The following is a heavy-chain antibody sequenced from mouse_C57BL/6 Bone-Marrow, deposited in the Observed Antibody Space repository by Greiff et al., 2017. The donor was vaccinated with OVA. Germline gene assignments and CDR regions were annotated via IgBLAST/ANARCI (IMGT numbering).Heavy chain of an antibody. CDR1: GFNIKDDY. CDR3: RGARQLRLLYFDY. V-gene: IGHV14-4*01. J-gene: IGHJ2*01. CDR2: IDPENGDT. Sequence: VQLKESGAELVRPGASVKLSCTASGFNIKDDYMHWVKQRPEQGLEWIGWIDPENGDTEYASKFQGKATITADTSSNTAYLQLSSLTSEDTAVYYCRGARQLRLLYFDYWGQGTTLTVSS. D-gene: IGHD3-2*02.